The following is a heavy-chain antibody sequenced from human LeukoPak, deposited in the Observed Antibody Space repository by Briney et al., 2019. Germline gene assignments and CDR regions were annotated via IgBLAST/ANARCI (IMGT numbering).Heavy chain of an antibody. CDR1: GYTFTSYG. CDR3: TRHNYQFDFDS. Sequence: ASVKVSCKASGYTFTSYGISWVRQAPGQGLEWMGWISAYNGNTNYAQKLQGRVTMTTDTSTSTAYMELSSLRSDDTAVYYCTRHNYQFDFDSWGQGTLVTVSS. CDR2: ISAYNGNT. D-gene: IGHD3-10*01. J-gene: IGHJ4*02. V-gene: IGHV1-18*01.